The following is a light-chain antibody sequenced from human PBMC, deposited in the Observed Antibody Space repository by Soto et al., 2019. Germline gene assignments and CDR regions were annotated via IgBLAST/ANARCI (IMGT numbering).Light chain of an antibody. Sequence: DIQMTQFPSTLSASVGDSVTITCRASQSVSNRLAWFQQKSGEAPNLLIHKASSLESGVPSRFSGSGSGTEFTLTISSLQPDDFATYYCQQYNTYSWTFGQGTKVVIK. CDR3: QQYNTYSWT. CDR1: QSVSNR. V-gene: IGKV1-5*03. J-gene: IGKJ1*01. CDR2: KAS.